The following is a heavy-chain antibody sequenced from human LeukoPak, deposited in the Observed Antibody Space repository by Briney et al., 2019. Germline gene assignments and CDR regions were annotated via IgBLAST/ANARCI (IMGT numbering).Heavy chain of an antibody. J-gene: IGHJ4*02. V-gene: IGHV1-2*02. Sequence: ASVKVSCKASGYTFTGYYMHWVRQAPGQGLEWMGWINPNSGGTNYAQKFQGRVTMTRDTSISTAYMELSRLRSGDTAVYYCAREILVDTAMVTYFVYWGQGTLVTVSS. D-gene: IGHD5-18*01. CDR1: GYTFTGYY. CDR2: INPNSGGT. CDR3: AREILVDTAMVTYFVY.